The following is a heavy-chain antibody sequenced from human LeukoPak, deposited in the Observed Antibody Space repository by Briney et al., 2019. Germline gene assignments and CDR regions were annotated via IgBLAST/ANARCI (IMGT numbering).Heavy chain of an antibody. CDR1: GFTFGSSA. J-gene: IGHJ4*02. CDR2: FSRSGPDT. V-gene: IGHV3-23*01. CDR3: AKGSLGSWYYFDY. D-gene: IGHD6-13*01. Sequence: GSLRLSCAASGFTFGSSAMSWVRQAPGKGPEWVSTFSRSGPDTYYADSVKGRFTIFRDNSKNMLYLQMNSLRAEDTAVYYCAKGSLGSWYYFDYWGQGTLVTVSS.